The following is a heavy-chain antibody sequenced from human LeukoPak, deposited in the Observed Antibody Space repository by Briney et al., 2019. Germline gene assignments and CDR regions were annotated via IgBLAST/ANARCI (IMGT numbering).Heavy chain of an antibody. CDR3: ARDRVYDILTGYYKRWFDP. Sequence: PSQTLSLTCTVSGGSISSGGYYWSWIRQHPGKGLEWIGYIYYSGSTYYNPSLKSRVTISVDTPKNQFSLKLSSVTAADTAVYYCARDRVYDILTGYYKRWFDPWGQGTLVTVSS. V-gene: IGHV4-31*03. CDR1: GGSISSGGYY. CDR2: IYYSGST. D-gene: IGHD3-9*01. J-gene: IGHJ5*02.